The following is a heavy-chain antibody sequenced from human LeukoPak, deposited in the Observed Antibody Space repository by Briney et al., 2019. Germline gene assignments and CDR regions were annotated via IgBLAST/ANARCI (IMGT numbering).Heavy chain of an antibody. D-gene: IGHD6-19*01. CDR2: INHSGST. J-gene: IGHJ4*02. CDR3: ARGLGRRNSGWFLY. CDR1: GGSFSVYY. Sequence: KPSETLSLTCAVYGGSFSVYYWSWIRQPPGKGLEWIGEINHSGSTNYNPSLKSRVTISEDTSKSQFSLKLSSVTAADTAVYYCARGLGRRNSGWFLYWGQGTLVTVSS. V-gene: IGHV4-34*01.